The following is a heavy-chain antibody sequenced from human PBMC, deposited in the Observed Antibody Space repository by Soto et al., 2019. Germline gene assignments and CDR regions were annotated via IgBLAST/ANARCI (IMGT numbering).Heavy chain of an antibody. CDR1: GYSFAGYW. J-gene: IGHJ4*02. D-gene: IGHD3-22*01. CDR2: IDPSDSQT. Sequence: PGESLKISCKGSGYSFAGYWITWVRQKPGKGLEWMGRIDPSDSQTYYSPSFRGHVTISATKSITAVFLQWSSLRASDTAMYYCARQIYDSDTGPNFQYYFDSWGQGTPVTVSS. V-gene: IGHV5-10-1*01. CDR3: ARQIYDSDTGPNFQYYFDS.